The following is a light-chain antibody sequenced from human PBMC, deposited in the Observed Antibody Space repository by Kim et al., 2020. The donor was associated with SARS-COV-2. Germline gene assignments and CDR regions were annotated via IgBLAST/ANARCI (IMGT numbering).Light chain of an antibody. Sequence: SPGQRASTTLSGDQMGGKYAFWCQQKPGQSPVLVIYQDSTRASGVSERFSGSNSGTTDTLTISGTQTMDEADYYCQAWDSSAHWVFGGGTQLT. CDR3: QAWDSSAHWV. J-gene: IGLJ3*02. CDR2: QDS. CDR1: QMGGKY. V-gene: IGLV3-1*01.